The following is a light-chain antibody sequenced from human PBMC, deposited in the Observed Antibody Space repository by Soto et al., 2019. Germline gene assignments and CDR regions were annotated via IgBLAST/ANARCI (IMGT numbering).Light chain of an antibody. CDR1: QSISSW. V-gene: IGKV1-5*03. Sequence: DIQMTQSPSTLSASVGDRVTITCRASQSISSWLAWYQQKPGKAPHLLIHEASSLESGVPSRFSGSGSGTEFTLTISSLQPDDFATYYCQQYNSYPGTFGQGTKLEIK. J-gene: IGKJ2*01. CDR2: EAS. CDR3: QQYNSYPGT.